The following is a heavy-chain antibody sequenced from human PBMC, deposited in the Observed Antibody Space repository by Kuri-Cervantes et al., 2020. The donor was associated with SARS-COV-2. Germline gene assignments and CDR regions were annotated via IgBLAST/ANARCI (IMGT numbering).Heavy chain of an antibody. CDR2: LDHSGKA. J-gene: IGHJ3*01. CDR1: GFTFSNGW. CDR3: ARASTSVYGVLIALFSSNAFDV. V-gene: IGHV4/OR15-8*02. D-gene: IGHD2-21*01. Sequence: ESLKISCAASGFTFSNGWMSWVRQAPGKGPEWIGELDHSGKANYNPSLKSRVTISVDKSNNQFSLKVTSMAAADTAVYYCARASTSVYGVLIALFSSNAFDVWGQGTMVTVSS.